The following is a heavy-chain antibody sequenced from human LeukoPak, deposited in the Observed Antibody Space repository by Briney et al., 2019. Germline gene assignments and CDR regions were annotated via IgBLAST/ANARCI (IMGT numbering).Heavy chain of an antibody. Sequence: ASVNVSCKASGYTFTIYAMHWVRQAPGQRLEWMGWINAGNGNTKYSQKFQGRVTITRDTSASTAYMELSSLRSEDTAVYYCARDRGYCSGGSCHLRDYWGQGTLVTVSS. D-gene: IGHD2-15*01. CDR3: ARDRGYCSGGSCHLRDY. CDR2: INAGNGNT. CDR1: GYTFTIYA. V-gene: IGHV1-3*01. J-gene: IGHJ4*02.